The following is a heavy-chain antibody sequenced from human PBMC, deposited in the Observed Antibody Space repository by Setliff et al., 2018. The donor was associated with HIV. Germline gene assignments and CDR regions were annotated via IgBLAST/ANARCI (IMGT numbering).Heavy chain of an antibody. CDR2: MYHSGST. J-gene: IGHJ4*02. CDR3: AGGRYFRDIRDSRFDF. Sequence: PSETLSLTCSVSGVSITTDGYYWSWIRHYPGKGLEWIGYMYHSGSTYYNASLASRLIMSLDPSKNQFSLKLNSMTAADTAMYYCAGGRYFRDIRDSRFDFWGQGMLVTSP. CDR1: GVSITTDGYY. D-gene: IGHD3-9*01. V-gene: IGHV4-31*03.